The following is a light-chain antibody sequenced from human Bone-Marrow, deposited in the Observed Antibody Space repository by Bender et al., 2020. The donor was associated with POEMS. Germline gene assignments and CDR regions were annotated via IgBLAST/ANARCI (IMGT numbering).Light chain of an antibody. CDR3: CSYAGRPWV. Sequence: QSALTQPASVSGSPGQSITISCTGTSSDVGTYKFVSWYQQYPGKAPKLMIYEVKKRPSGVSNRFSGSKSGNMASLTISGLQAEDEADYYCCSYAGRPWVFGGGTKLTVL. J-gene: IGLJ3*02. CDR1: SSDVGTYKF. CDR2: EVK. V-gene: IGLV2-23*02.